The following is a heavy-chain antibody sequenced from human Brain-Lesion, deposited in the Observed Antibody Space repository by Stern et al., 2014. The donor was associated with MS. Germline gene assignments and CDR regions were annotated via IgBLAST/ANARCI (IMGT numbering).Heavy chain of an antibody. CDR1: GYTLTELS. CDR2: FDPEDGET. D-gene: IGHD1-26*01. J-gene: IGHJ4*02. Sequence: VQLVESGAEVKKPGASVKVSCKVSGYTLTELSMHWVRQAPRKGLEWMGGFDPEDGETIYAHKFQGRVTMTEDTSTDTASMELSSLRSEDTAVYYCATLSPGAGGNYYRHFDYWGQGTLVTVSS. V-gene: IGHV1-24*01. CDR3: ATLSPGAGGNYYRHFDY.